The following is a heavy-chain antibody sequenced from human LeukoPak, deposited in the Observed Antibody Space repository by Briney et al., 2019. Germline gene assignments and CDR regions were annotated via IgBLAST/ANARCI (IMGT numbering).Heavy chain of an antibody. V-gene: IGHV3-9*01. CDR3: AKSDTAMVTSWFDP. J-gene: IGHJ5*02. Sequence: GRSLRLSCAASGFTFDDYAMHWVRQAPGKGLEWVSGIRWNSGSIGYADSVKGRFTISRDNAKNSLYLQMNSLRAEDTALYYCAKSDTAMVTSWFDPWGQGTLVTVSS. D-gene: IGHD5-18*01. CDR1: GFTFDDYA. CDR2: IRWNSGSI.